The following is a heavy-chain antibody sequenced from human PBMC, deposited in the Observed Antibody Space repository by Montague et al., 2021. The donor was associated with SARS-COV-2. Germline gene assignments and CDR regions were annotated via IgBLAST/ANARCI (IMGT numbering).Heavy chain of an antibody. V-gene: IGHV4-39*07. Sequence: SETLSLTCTVSGGSISVGSYYWVWIRQPPGKGLEWIGSIYYGGTADYNPSLKSRVTISVDTSNNQFSPKLTSLTAADTAVYSCASSPLRTSGANWYDKYFQHWGQGTRVTVSS. CDR2: IYYGGTA. CDR3: ASSPLRTSGANWYDKYFQH. D-gene: IGHD1-1*01. CDR1: GGSISVGSYY. J-gene: IGHJ1*01.